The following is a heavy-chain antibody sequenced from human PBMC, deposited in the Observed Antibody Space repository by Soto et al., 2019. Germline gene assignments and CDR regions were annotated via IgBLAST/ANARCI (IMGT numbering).Heavy chain of an antibody. CDR2: INAGNGNT. CDR3: ARDHWDYDFWSGYFNWFDP. D-gene: IGHD3-3*01. J-gene: IGHJ5*02. V-gene: IGHV1-3*01. Sequence: ASVKVSCKASGYTFTSYAMHWVRQAPGQRLEWMGWINAGNGNTKYSQKFQGRVTITRDTSASTAYMELSSLRSEDTAVYYCARDHWDYDFWSGYFNWFDPWGQGTLVTVS. CDR1: GYTFTSYA.